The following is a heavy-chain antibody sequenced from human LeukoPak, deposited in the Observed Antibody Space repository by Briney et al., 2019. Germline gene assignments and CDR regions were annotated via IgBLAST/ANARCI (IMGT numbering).Heavy chain of an antibody. CDR1: GYTFTSYG. CDR2: ISAYNGNT. V-gene: IGHV1-18*01. Sequence: ASVKVSCKASGYTFTSYGISWVRQAPGQGLEWMGWISAYNGNTNYAQKLQGRVTMTTDTSTSTAYMELRSLRSDDTAVYYCAKSDGSGYYYYYYYMDAWSKGTTVTVSS. CDR3: AKSDGSGYYYYYYYMDA. D-gene: IGHD3-22*01. J-gene: IGHJ6*03.